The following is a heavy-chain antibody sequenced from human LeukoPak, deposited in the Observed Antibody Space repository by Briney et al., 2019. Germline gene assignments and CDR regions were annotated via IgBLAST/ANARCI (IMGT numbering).Heavy chain of an antibody. V-gene: IGHV3-53*01. Sequence: GGSLRLSCAASGFTVSSNYMSWVRQAPGKGLEWVSVIYSGGSTYYAGSVKGRFTISRDNSKNTLYLQMNSLRAEDTAVYYCAREYYDILTGYPRPDYWGQGTLVTVSS. CDR3: AREYYDILTGYPRPDY. J-gene: IGHJ4*02. D-gene: IGHD3-9*01. CDR2: IYSGGST. CDR1: GFTVSSNY.